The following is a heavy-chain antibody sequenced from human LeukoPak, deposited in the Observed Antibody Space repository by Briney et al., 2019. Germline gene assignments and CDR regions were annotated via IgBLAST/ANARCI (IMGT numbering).Heavy chain of an antibody. CDR2: MFHGGST. CDR1: GGSTTSSSYH. CDR3: ARVLSSGYWVDP. V-gene: IGHV4-39*01. D-gene: IGHD3-22*01. J-gene: IGHJ5*02. Sequence: SETLSLTCTVSGGSTTSSSYHWVWIRQPPGEGLEWIGSMFHGGSTYDNPSLKSRVTISGDASKNQFSLKLTSVIATDTAAYYCARVLSSGYWVDPWGQGTLVTVSS.